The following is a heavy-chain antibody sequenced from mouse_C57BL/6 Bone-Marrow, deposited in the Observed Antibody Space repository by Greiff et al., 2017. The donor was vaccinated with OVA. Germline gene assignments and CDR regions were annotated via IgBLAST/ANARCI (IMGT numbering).Heavy chain of an antibody. V-gene: IGHV7-3*01. Sequence: EVMLVESGGGLVQPGDSLSLSCAASGFTFTNYYMSWVRQTPGKALEWLAFIRNKTNGSTTEYSSSVKGRVTISRDNSQSILYLQTNARRSEDSATYYCARYKGRVAVDYFDYWGQGTALTVSS. CDR2: IRNKTNGSTT. J-gene: IGHJ2*01. D-gene: IGHD1-1*01. CDR3: ARYKGRVAVDYFDY. CDR1: GFTFTNYY.